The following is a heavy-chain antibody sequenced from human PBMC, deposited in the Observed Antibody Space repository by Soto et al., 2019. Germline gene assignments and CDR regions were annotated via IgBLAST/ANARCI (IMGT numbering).Heavy chain of an antibody. CDR1: GFTVSSNY. CDR3: ARGPAVAGTRYFDY. CDR2: IYSGGST. V-gene: IGHV3-53*04. J-gene: IGHJ4*02. Sequence: EVQLVESGGGLVQPGGSLRLSCAASGFTVSSNYMSWVRQAPGKGLEWVSVIYSGGSTYYADSVKGRFTISRHNSKNTLYRQMNSLRAEDTAVYYCARGPAVAGTRYFDYWGQGPLVTVSS. D-gene: IGHD6-19*01.